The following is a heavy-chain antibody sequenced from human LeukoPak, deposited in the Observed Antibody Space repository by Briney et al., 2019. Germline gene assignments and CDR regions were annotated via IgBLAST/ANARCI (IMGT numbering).Heavy chain of an antibody. CDR1: GFTFSSYE. J-gene: IGHJ4*02. Sequence: GGSLRLSCAASGFTFSSYEMNWVRQAPGKGLEWVSYISSSGSTIYYADSVKGRFTISRDNAKNSLYLQMNSLRAEDTAVYYCARGLLLAAAFDYWGQGTLVTVSS. D-gene: IGHD6-13*01. V-gene: IGHV3-48*03. CDR2: ISSSGSTI. CDR3: ARGLLLAAAFDY.